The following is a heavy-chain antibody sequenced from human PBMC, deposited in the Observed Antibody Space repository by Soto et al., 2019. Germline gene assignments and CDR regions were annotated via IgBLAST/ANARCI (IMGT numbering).Heavy chain of an antibody. CDR2: IKSKANSYAT. CDR1: GFTLGDSA. V-gene: IGHV3-73*01. J-gene: IGHJ4*02. Sequence: ASLRLSCAASGFTLGDSAMHWVRQASGKGLEWVGRIKSKANSYATAYAASVKGRFTISRDDSKNTAYLQMNSLKTEDTAVYYCTHTPTWGQGTLVTVSS. CDR3: THTPT. D-gene: IGHD1-1*01.